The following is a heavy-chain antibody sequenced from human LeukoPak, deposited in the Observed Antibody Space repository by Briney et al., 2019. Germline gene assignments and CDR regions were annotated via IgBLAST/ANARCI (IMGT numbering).Heavy chain of an antibody. J-gene: IGHJ5*02. CDR3: ARNYCSSTSCYGGWFDP. CDR2: INPNSGGT. CDR1: GYTFTGYY. V-gene: IGHV1-2*02. Sequence: GASVKVSCKASGYTFTGYYMHWVRQAPGQGLEWMGWINPNSGGTNYAQKFQGRVTMTRDTSISTAYMELSRLRSDDTAVYYCARNYCSSTSCYGGWFDPWGQGTLVTVSS. D-gene: IGHD2-2*01.